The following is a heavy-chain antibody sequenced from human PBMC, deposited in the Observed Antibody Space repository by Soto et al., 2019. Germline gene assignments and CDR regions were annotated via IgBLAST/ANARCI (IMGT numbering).Heavy chain of an antibody. J-gene: IGHJ3*02. CDR1: GFTFSDYY. D-gene: IGHD3-10*01. V-gene: IGHV3-11*01. CDR2: ISSSGSTI. Sequence: PGGSLRLSCAASGFTFSDYYMSWIRQAPGKGLEWVSYISSSGSTIYYADSVKGRFTISRDNAKNSLYLQMNSLRAEDTAVYYCARVLWFGEFHFDIWGQGTMVTVSS. CDR3: ARVLWFGEFHFDI.